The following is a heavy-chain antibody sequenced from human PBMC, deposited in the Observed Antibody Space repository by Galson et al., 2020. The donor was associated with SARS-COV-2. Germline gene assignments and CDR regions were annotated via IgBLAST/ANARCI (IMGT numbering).Heavy chain of an antibody. CDR3: ARDRLRFLGWLFVVYYYGMDV. CDR2: INSDASST. D-gene: IGHD3-3*01. Sequence: TGGSLRLSCAASGFTFSSYWMHWVRQAPGKGLVWVSRINSDASSTTYADSAKGRFIIPRDNAKNTLYQQMNSLRAEDTAVYYCARDRLRFLGWLFVVYYYGMDVWGQGTTVTVSS. V-gene: IGHV3-74*01. J-gene: IGHJ6*02. CDR1: GFTFSSYW.